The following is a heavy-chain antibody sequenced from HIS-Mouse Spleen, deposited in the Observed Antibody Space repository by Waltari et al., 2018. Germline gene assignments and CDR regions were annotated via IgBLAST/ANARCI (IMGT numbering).Heavy chain of an antibody. CDR2: IYYSGGT. CDR1: GGSISSSSYY. CDR3: AREIPYSSSWYDWYFDL. V-gene: IGHV4-39*07. D-gene: IGHD6-13*01. J-gene: IGHJ2*01. Sequence: QLQLQESGPGLVKPSETLSLTCTVSGGSISSSSYYWGWIRQPPGKGLEWIGGIYYSGGTYSTPPVTSRVTRSVGTSKNQFSLKRRSVTAADTAVYYCAREIPYSSSWYDWYFDLWGRGTLVTVSS.